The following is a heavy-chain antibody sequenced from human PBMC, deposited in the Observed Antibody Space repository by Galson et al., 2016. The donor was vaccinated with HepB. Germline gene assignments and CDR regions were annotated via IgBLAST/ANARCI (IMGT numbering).Heavy chain of an antibody. J-gene: IGHJ1*01. CDR2: ISYDGRNK. D-gene: IGHD2-21*01. V-gene: IGHV3-30*18. Sequence: SLRLSCAASGFTFSSYGIHWVRQAPGKGLEWVAVISYDGRNKYYADSVKGRFTVSRDNSKNTLYLQMNSLRAEDTAVYYCAQDGYRRDPACGGDCFWGYLQHWGQGILVIVSS. CDR3: AQDGYRRDPACGGDCFWGYLQH. CDR1: GFTFSSYG.